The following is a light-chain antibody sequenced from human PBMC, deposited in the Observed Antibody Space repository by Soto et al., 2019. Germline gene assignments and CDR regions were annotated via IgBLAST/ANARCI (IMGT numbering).Light chain of an antibody. CDR1: SSDVGGCKF. CDR2: EVS. Sequence: QSVLTQPPSASGSPGQSVTISCTGTSSDVGGCKFVSWYQQHPGKAPKLMIYEVSKRPSGVPDRFSGSKSGNTASLTVSGVLADDEEDDYCSQCAGSNKPEVFGTGTKLTVL. V-gene: IGLV2-8*01. J-gene: IGLJ1*01. CDR3: SQCAGSNKPEV.